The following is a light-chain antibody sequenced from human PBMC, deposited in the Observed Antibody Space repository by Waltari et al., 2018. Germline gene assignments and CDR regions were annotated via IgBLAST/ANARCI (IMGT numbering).Light chain of an antibody. CDR1: SRNIGTYNL. Sequence: QSALTQPASVSGSPGQSITISCTGTSRNIGTYNLVSWYQQYPGKAPKLMIYEDIKRPSGVYNRFSGSKSGNTASLTISGLQVEDEADYFCCLHAGTGTFNVIFGGGTKLTVL. V-gene: IGLV2-23*02. CDR2: EDI. J-gene: IGLJ2*01. CDR3: CLHAGTGTFNVI.